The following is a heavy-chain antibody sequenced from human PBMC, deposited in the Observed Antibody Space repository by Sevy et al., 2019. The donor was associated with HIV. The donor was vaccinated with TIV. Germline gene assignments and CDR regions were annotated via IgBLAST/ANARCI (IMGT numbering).Heavy chain of an antibody. J-gene: IGHJ5*02. CDR2: VHHGGST. Sequence: SETLSLTCTVSGYSINRNTYWGWIRQPPGKGLEWLGSVHHGGSTYYNPSLKSRVTISTDTSKNQFSLKLNSVTAADAAVYFCARDSSNYYDSGSHYKTNVAGSAWFDPWRQGTLVTVSS. CDR3: ARDSSNYYDSGSHYKTNVAGSAWFDP. D-gene: IGHD3-10*01. CDR1: GYSINRNTY. V-gene: IGHV4-38-2*02.